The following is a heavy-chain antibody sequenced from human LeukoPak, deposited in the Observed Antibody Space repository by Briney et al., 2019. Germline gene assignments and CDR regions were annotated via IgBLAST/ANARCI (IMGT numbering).Heavy chain of an antibody. CDR2: IYHSGST. Sequence: SETLSLXCAVSGYSISSGYYWGWIRQPPGKGLEWIGSIYHSGSTYYNPSLKSRVTISVDTSKNQFSLKLSSVTAADTAVYYCARHVVPAANFDYWGQGTLVTVSS. J-gene: IGHJ4*02. D-gene: IGHD2-2*01. CDR1: GYSISSGYY. CDR3: ARHVVPAANFDY. V-gene: IGHV4-38-2*01.